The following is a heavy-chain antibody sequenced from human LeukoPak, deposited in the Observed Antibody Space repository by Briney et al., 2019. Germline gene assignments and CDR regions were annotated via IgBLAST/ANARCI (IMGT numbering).Heavy chain of an antibody. Sequence: GGSLRLSCAASGFTFSSYSMNWVRQAPGKGLEWVSSISSSSSYIYYADSVKGRFTISRDNAKNSLYLQMNSLRAEDTAVYYCARVVDGGSSVTYFDYWGQGTLVTVSS. CDR1: GFTFSSYS. CDR3: ARVVDGGSSVTYFDY. V-gene: IGHV3-21*01. D-gene: IGHD1-26*01. J-gene: IGHJ4*02. CDR2: ISSSSSYI.